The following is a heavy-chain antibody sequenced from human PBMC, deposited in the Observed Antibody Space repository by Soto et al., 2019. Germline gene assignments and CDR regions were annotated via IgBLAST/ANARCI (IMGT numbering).Heavy chain of an antibody. CDR2: IYHNGGNT. V-gene: IGHV1-46*01. D-gene: IGHD1-1*01. Sequence: QVQLVQSGAEVKKPGASVKISCKSSGYTFTNYFIHWVRHAPGQGIEWMGKIYHNGGNTNYAQKFQGRVTVTRDTSTSTVYMELSSLRSEDTSLSYCARDLEYKFYDSWVQGTLVTVSS. CDR3: ARDLEYKFYDS. J-gene: IGHJ4*02. CDR1: GYTFTNYF.